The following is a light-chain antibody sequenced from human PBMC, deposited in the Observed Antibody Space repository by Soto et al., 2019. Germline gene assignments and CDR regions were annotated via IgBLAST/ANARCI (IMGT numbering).Light chain of an antibody. CDR3: QQYGRSGT. CDR1: QSFSNNY. CDR2: GAS. Sequence: VLTHSPGTLSLSPGERATLSCRASQSFSNNYLAWYQQKPGQAPRLLIYGASNRATGIPDRFSGSGSGTDFTLTISRLEPQDFAVYYCQQYGRSGTFGQGTKVDXK. J-gene: IGKJ1*01. V-gene: IGKV3-20*01.